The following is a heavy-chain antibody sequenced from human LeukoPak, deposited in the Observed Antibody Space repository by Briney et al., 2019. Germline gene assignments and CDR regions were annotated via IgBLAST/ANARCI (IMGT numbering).Heavy chain of an antibody. D-gene: IGHD6-19*01. J-gene: IGHJ4*02. CDR2: IYSGGST. V-gene: IGHV3-66*01. Sequence: PGGSLRLSCAASGFTVSSNYMSWVRQAPGKGLEWVSVIYSGGSTYYADSVKGRFTISRDNSKNTLYLQMNSLRAEDTAVYYCARGMRYSSDWYYFDYWGQGTLVTVSS. CDR3: ARGMRYSSDWYYFDY. CDR1: GFTVSSNY.